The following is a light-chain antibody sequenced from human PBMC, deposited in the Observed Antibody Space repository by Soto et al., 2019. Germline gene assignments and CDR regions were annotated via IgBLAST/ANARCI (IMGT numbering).Light chain of an antibody. V-gene: IGKV3D-20*02. CDR3: QQHSHWPTWT. CDR1: QTLSSRQ. J-gene: IGKJ1*01. CDR2: GSS. Sequence: LTQYPGTLSLSPGERATLSCWASQTLSSRQLAWYQQKPCQAPRLLIYGSSSRATDIPDRFSGSGSGTDFTLTISTLETQDFAIYYCQQHSHWPTWTFGQGTKVDIK.